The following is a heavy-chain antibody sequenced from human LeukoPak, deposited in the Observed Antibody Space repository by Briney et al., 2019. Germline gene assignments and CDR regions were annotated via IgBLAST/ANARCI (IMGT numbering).Heavy chain of an antibody. Sequence: PSETLSLTCTVSGYSISSGYYWGWIRQPPGKGLEWIGSIYHSGSTYYNPSLKSRVTISVDTSKNQFSLKLSSVTAADTAVYYCASRLWFGELLRAQLDYYYMDVWGKGTTVTVSS. V-gene: IGHV4-38-2*02. CDR2: IYHSGST. CDR1: GYSISSGYY. D-gene: IGHD3-10*01. J-gene: IGHJ6*03. CDR3: ASRLWFGELLRAQLDYYYMDV.